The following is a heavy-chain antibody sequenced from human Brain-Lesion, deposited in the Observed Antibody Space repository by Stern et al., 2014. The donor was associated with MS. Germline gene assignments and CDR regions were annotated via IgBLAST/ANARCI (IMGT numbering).Heavy chain of an antibody. CDR3: AGEEDIRYCSGGSCTGNWFDP. CDR2: IYYSGNT. Sequence: VQLEESGPGLVKPSETLSLTCTVAGGSVSSTSYAWAWIRQPPGKGLEWIGTIYYSGNTYSRPSLKSRLTISLDTSKNQFSLQLRSVTAADTAVYYCAGEEDIRYCSGGSCTGNWFDPWGQGTLVTVSS. D-gene: IGHD2-15*01. V-gene: IGHV4-39*01. J-gene: IGHJ5*02. CDR1: GGSVSSTSYA.